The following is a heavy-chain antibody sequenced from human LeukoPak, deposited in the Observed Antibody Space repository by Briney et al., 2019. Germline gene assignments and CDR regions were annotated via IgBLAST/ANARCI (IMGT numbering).Heavy chain of an antibody. D-gene: IGHD3-9*01. CDR2: ICTSGST. V-gene: IGHV4-61*02. CDR3: ARGEYYDILTGYWYNWFDP. Sequence: SETLSLTCTVSGGSISSGSYYWSWIRQPAGKGLEWIGRICTSGSTNYNPSLKSRVTISVDTSKNQFSLKLSSVTAADTAVYYCARGEYYDILTGYWYNWFDPWGQGTLVTVSS. CDR1: GGSISSGSYY. J-gene: IGHJ5*02.